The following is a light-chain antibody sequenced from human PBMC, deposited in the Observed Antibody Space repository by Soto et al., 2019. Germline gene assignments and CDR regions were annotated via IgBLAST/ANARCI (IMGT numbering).Light chain of an antibody. CDR3: QQYNSYT. J-gene: IGKJ2*01. CDR1: QSISTW. CDR2: DAS. V-gene: IGKV1-5*01. Sequence: DLPMTQSPSTLSASVGDRVTITCRASQSISTWLAWYQQKPGKAPNLLIYDASSLERGVPSRFSGSGSGTEFTLTISSLQPDDFATYYCQQYNSYTFGQGTKLEIK.